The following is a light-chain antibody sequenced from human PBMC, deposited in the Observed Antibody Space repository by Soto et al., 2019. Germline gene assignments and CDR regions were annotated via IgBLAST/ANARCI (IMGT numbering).Light chain of an antibody. CDR1: SSDVGGYEY. Sequence: QSALTQPASVSGSPGQSFTISCTGTSSDVGGYEYVSWYQQYPGKAPKLMIYEVIDRPAGAPRRFSGSKSGNTASLTITGLQAEDEADYYCSSYRTGGSYVFGTGTKLTVL. J-gene: IGLJ1*01. CDR2: EVI. CDR3: SSYRTGGSYV. V-gene: IGLV2-14*01.